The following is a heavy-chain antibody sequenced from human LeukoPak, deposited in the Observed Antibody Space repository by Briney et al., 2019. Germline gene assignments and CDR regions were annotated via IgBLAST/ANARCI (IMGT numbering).Heavy chain of an antibody. Sequence: PSETLSLTCAVYGGPFSGYYWSWIRQPPGKGLEWIGEINHSGSTNYNPSLKSRVTISVDTSKNQFSLKLSSVTAADTAVYYCARDPSRVWGSYGFDYWGQGTLVTVSS. J-gene: IGHJ4*02. CDR3: ARDPSRVWGSYGFDY. D-gene: IGHD3-16*01. CDR2: INHSGST. CDR1: GGPFSGYY. V-gene: IGHV4-34*01.